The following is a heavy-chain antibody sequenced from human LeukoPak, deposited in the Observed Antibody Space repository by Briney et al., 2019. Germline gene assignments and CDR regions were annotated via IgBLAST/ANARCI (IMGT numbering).Heavy chain of an antibody. J-gene: IGHJ4*02. CDR1: GFIFSTYA. CDR2: MSYDGTNK. D-gene: IGHD4-17*01. CDR3: ARDDYGDPGY. Sequence: PGGSLRLSCAASGFIFSTYAMHWVRQAPGKGLEWVAVMSYDGTNKYYADSVKGRFTISRDNAKNSLYLQMNSLRAEDTAVYYCARDDYGDPGYWGQGTLVTVSS. V-gene: IGHV3-30*04.